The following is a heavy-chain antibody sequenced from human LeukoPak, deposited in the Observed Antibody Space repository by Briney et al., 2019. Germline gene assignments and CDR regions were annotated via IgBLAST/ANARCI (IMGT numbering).Heavy chain of an antibody. V-gene: IGHV3-23*01. CDR2: ISGSDGST. CDR3: GKEVERHFDLKY. Sequence: PGGSLRLSCAASRFTFSTYAMSWVRQPPGKGLEWVSAISGSDGSTYYADSVKGRFTISRDNSKNTLYLQMNSLRAEDTAVYYCGKEVERHFDLKYWGQGTLVTVSS. J-gene: IGHJ4*02. CDR1: RFTFSTYA.